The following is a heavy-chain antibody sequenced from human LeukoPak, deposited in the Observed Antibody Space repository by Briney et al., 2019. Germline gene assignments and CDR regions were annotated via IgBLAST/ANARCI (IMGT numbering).Heavy chain of an antibody. D-gene: IGHD2-15*01. J-gene: IGHJ4*02. V-gene: IGHV4-59*08. Sequence: SETLSLTCTVSGGSISSYYWSWIRQPPGKGLEWIGYIYYRGSTNYNPSLKSRVTISVDTSKNQFSLKLSSVTAADTAVYYCARHGGGWGYYFDYWGQGTLVTVSS. CDR1: GGSISSYY. CDR3: ARHGGGWGYYFDY. CDR2: IYYRGST.